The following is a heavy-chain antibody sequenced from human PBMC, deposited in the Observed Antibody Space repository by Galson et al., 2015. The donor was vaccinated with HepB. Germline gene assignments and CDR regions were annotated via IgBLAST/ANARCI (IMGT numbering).Heavy chain of an antibody. CDR1: GGTFSSYT. V-gene: IGHV1-69*02. D-gene: IGHD2-2*01. CDR2: IIPILGIA. J-gene: IGHJ6*03. CDR3: ARTGYCSSTSCYFSFGRGDKYYYYYMDV. Sequence: SVKVSCKASGGTFSSYTISWVRQAPGQGLEWMGRIIPILGIANYAQKFQGRVTITADKSTSTAYMELSSLRSADTAVYYCARTGYCSSTSCYFSFGRGDKYYYYYMDVWGKGTTVTVSS.